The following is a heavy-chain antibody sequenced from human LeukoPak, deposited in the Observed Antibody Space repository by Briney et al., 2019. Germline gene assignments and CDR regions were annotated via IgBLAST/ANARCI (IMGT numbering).Heavy chain of an antibody. CDR3: ARGAGYYDSSGYYGVPAIRGTMDY. D-gene: IGHD3-22*01. Sequence: PGGSLRLSCAASGFNFSSYPMSWVRQSPVKGLEWVSAISGSAVGTYYADSVKGRFIISRDNSKNTLYLQMNSLTAEDTAIYYCARGAGYYDSSGYYGVPAIRGTMDYWGQGTLVTVSS. CDR1: GFNFSSYP. J-gene: IGHJ4*02. V-gene: IGHV3-23*01. CDR2: ISGSAVGT.